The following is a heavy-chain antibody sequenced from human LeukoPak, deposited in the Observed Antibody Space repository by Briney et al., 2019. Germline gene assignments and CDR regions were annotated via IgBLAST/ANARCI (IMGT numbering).Heavy chain of an antibody. D-gene: IGHD2-15*01. CDR3: ARDGSLGYCSGGSCGVDY. Sequence: GASVKVSCKASGYTFTGYYMHWVRQAPGQGLEWMGWINPNSGGTNYAQKFQGRVTMTRDTSISTAYMELSRLRSDDTAVYYCARDGSLGYCSGGSCGVDYWGQGTLVTVSS. CDR2: INPNSGGT. CDR1: GYTFTGYY. V-gene: IGHV1-2*02. J-gene: IGHJ4*02.